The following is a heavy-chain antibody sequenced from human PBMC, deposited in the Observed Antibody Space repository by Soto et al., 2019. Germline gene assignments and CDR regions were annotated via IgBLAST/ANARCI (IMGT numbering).Heavy chain of an antibody. J-gene: IGHJ6*02. D-gene: IGHD5-18*01. CDR3: ARAGYSYGDGSYYYGMDV. V-gene: IGHV1-69*12. CDR1: GGTFSSYA. CDR2: IIPIFGTA. Sequence: QVQLVQSGAEVKKPGSSVKVSCKASGGTFSSYAISWVRQAPGQGLEWMGGIIPIFGTANYAQKFQGRVTLTADESTSTAYMVLSSLRSEDTAEYYCARAGYSYGDGSYYYGMDVWGQGTTVTVSS.